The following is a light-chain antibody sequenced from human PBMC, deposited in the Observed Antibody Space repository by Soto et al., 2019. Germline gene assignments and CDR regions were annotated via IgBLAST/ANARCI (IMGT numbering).Light chain of an antibody. V-gene: IGKV1-39*01. J-gene: IGKJ5*01. CDR2: AAS. Sequence: DIQMTQYPSTLSGSLGDRVTITCLASQTISSWLAWYQQKPGKAAKLLIYAASSLQSGVPSRFSGSGSGTDFTLTISSLQPEDFATYYCQQSYSTLITVGQGTRLEIK. CDR3: QQSYSTLIT. CDR1: QTISSW.